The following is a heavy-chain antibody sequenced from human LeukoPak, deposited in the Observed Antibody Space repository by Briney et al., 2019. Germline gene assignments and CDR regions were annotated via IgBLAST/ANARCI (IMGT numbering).Heavy chain of an antibody. CDR1: GFTLSSYA. J-gene: IGHJ3*02. CDR3: ANPYYDFWSGYYGAFDI. D-gene: IGHD3-3*01. Sequence: GGSLRLSCAASGFTLSSYAMSWVRQAPGKGLEWVSAISGSGGSKYYADSVKGGFTISRDNSKNTLYLQMNSLRAEDTAVYYCANPYYDFWSGYYGAFDIWGQGTMVTVSS. CDR2: ISGSGGSK. V-gene: IGHV3-23*01.